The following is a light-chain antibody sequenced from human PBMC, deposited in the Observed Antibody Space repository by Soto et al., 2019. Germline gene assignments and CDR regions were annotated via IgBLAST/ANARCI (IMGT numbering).Light chain of an antibody. Sequence: IQMTQSPSSLSVSVGDRVTISCRASHRISESYVTWYQQRVGEAPKRLIYHASTLQSGVPSRFTGSGSGTDFNLTNSSVQPEDLATYLGQQCDTIPFTFGRGTKVEMK. V-gene: IGKV1-39*01. CDR1: HRISES. CDR3: QQCDTIPFT. CDR2: HAS. J-gene: IGKJ3*01.